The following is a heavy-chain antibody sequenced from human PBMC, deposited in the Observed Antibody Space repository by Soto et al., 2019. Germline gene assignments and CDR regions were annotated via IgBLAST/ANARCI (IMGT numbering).Heavy chain of an antibody. CDR3: ARQEDVTGTVDYSYGY. CDR1: GYSFPSDW. J-gene: IGHJ4*02. CDR2: IYPADSDT. Sequence: GESLKISCKGSGYSFPSDWIGWVRQMPGKGLEWMGSIYPADSDTRYSPAFQGQVTISADKSIRTAYLRSSLKASDTATYYCARQEDVTGTVDYSYGYWGQGTLVTVSS. V-gene: IGHV5-51*01. D-gene: IGHD1-20*01.